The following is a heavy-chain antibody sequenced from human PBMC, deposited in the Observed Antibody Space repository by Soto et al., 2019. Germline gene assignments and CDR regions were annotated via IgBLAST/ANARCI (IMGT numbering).Heavy chain of an antibody. CDR3: ARHFGGNWFDP. CDR2: IYYSGST. D-gene: IGHD3-3*01. Sequence: PSETLSLTCTVSGGSISSSSYYWGWIRQPPGKGPEWVGSIYYSGSTYYNPSLKSRVTISVDTSKNQFSLKLSSVTAADTAVYYCARHFGGNWFDPWGQGTLVTVSS. J-gene: IGHJ5*02. CDR1: GGSISSSSYY. V-gene: IGHV4-39*01.